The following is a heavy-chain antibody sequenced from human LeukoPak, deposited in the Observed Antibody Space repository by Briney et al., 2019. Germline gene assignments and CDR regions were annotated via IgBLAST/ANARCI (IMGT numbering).Heavy chain of an antibody. CDR1: GYTFTDYY. D-gene: IGHD3-16*01. J-gene: IGHJ4*02. V-gene: IGHV1-2*02. CDR3: ARDVNYAFDY. CDR2: INPNSGT. Sequence: ASVKVSCKASGYTFTDYYMHWVRQAPGQGLEWMGWINPNSGTNYAQNFQDRVTLTTDTSTSTAYMELRSLRSDDTAVYYCARDVNYAFDYWGQGTLVTVSS.